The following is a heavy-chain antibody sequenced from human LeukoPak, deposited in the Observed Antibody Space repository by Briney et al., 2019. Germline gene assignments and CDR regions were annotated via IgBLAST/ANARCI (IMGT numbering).Heavy chain of an antibody. Sequence: ASVKVSCKASGYTFTSYGISWVRQAPGQGLEWMGWISAYNGNTNYAQKLQGRVTMTTDTSTSTAYMELRSLRSDDTAVYYCARGLRGSGSYQYYYYYYMDVWGKGTTVTVSS. J-gene: IGHJ6*03. V-gene: IGHV1-18*01. CDR2: ISAYNGNT. CDR1: GYTFTSYG. CDR3: ARGLRGSGSYQYYYYYYMDV. D-gene: IGHD3-10*01.